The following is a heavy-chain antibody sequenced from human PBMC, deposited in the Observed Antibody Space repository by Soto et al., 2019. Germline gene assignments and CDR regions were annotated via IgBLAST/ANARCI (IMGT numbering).Heavy chain of an antibody. D-gene: IGHD7-27*01. CDR3: AKEWGRPLDY. J-gene: IGHJ4*02. CDR2: ISNSGGNT. CDR1: GFTFSSYA. V-gene: IGHV3-23*01. Sequence: EVQLWQSGEGMEQPGGSLRLSCAGSGFTFSSYAISCVRQAPGKGLEWVSAISNSGGNTYYADSVMGRFTISRDNSKNTLFLQMNSLRAEDTAIYYCAKEWGRPLDYWGQGTLVTVSS.